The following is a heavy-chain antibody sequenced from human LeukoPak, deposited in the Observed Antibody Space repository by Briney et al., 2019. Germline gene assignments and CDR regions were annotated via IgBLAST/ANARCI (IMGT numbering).Heavy chain of an antibody. V-gene: IGHV3-23*01. D-gene: IGHD2-15*01. J-gene: IGHJ6*03. CDR3: AKGRGFCSGGSCYYYYYIDV. CDR1: GFTFSSYA. Sequence: PGGSLRLSCAVSGFTFSSYAMSWVRQAPGKGLEWVSGISGSADSTYYADSVKGRFTISRDNSKNTLFLQMNSLRAEDTALYYCAKGRGFCSGGSCYYYYYIDVWGKGTTVTVSS. CDR2: ISGSADST.